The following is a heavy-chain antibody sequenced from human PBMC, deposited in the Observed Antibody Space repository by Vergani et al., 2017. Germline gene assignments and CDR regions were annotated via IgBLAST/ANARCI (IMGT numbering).Heavy chain of an antibody. J-gene: IGHJ4*02. D-gene: IGHD5-12*01. CDR3: ARGLGDSGYDLYFDY. CDR1: GYPFTSYY. Sequence: QVQLVQSGAEVKKPGASVKVSCKASGYPFTSYYMHWVRQAPGQGLEWMGIINPSGGSTSYAQKFQGRVTMTRDTSTSTVYMELSSLRSEDTAVYYCARGLGDSGYDLYFDYWGQGTLVTVSS. CDR2: INPSGGST. V-gene: IGHV1-46*01.